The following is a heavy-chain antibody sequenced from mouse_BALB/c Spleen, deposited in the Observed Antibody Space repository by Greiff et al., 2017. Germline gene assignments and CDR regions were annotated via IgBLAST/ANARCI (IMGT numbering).Heavy chain of an antibody. V-gene: IGHV1-54*01. J-gene: IGHJ3*01. Sequence: QVQLQQSGAELVRPGPSVKVSCKASGYAFTNYLIEWVKQRPGQGLEWIGVINPGSGGTNYNEKFKGKATLTADKSSSTAYMQLSSLTSDDSAVYFCACNTWFAYWGQGTLVTVSA. D-gene: IGHD2-1*01. CDR2: INPGSGGT. CDR3: ACNTWFAY. CDR1: GYAFTNYL.